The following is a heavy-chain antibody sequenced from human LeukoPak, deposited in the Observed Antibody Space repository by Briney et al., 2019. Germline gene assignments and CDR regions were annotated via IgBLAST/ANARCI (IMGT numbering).Heavy chain of an antibody. D-gene: IGHD1-1*01. J-gene: IGHJ3*02. CDR1: GYTFTSNY. V-gene: IGHV1-46*01. Sequence: ASVKVSCKAFGYTFTSNYMHWVRQAPGQGPEWMGVISPSGGSTTYAQKFQGRVTLTRDMSTSTDYLELSSLRSEDTAVYYCARVPSVQMAAFDIWGQGTMVTVSS. CDR2: ISPSGGST. CDR3: ARVPSVQMAAFDI.